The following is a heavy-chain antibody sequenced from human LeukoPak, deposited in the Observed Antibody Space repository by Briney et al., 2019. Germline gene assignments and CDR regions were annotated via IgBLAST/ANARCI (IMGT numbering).Heavy chain of an antibody. Sequence: GGSLRLSCAASGFTFTTYAMNWVRQAPGKGREWVSIISGSAGSTYYADSVKGRFTISRDNSTNTMYLQMNSLRGEDTAVHYRAKHSGTYSRAFDVWGQGTTVTVSS. D-gene: IGHD1-26*01. J-gene: IGHJ6*02. V-gene: IGHV3-23*01. CDR2: ISGSAGST. CDR1: GFTFTTYA. CDR3: AKHSGTYSRAFDV.